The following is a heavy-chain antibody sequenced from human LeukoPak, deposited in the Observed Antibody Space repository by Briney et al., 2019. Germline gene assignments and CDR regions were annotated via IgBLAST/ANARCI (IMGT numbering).Heavy chain of an antibody. V-gene: IGHV1-69*13. CDR1: GGTFTSYA. CDR2: IIPIFGTA. CDR3: ARDGDVDTAMILDY. D-gene: IGHD5-18*01. Sequence: SVKVSCKASGGTFTSYAISWVRQAPGQGLEWMGGIIPIFGTANYAQKFQGRVTITADESTSTAYMELSSLRSEDTAVYYCARDGDVDTAMILDYWGQGTLVTVSS. J-gene: IGHJ4*02.